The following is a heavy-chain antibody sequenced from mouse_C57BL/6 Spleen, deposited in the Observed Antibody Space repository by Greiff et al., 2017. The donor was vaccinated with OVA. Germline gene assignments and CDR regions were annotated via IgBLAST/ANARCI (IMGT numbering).Heavy chain of an antibody. D-gene: IGHD2-5*01. CDR2: INYDGSST. CDR3: ARDQSNTYWYFDV. V-gene: IGHV5-16*01. CDR1: GFTFSDYY. J-gene: IGHJ1*03. Sequence: EVMLVASEGGLVQPGSSMKLSCTASGFTFSDYYMAWVRQVPEKGLEWVANINYDGSSTYYLDSLKSRFIISRDNAKNILYLQMSSLKSEDTATYYCARDQSNTYWYFDVWGTGTTVTVSS.